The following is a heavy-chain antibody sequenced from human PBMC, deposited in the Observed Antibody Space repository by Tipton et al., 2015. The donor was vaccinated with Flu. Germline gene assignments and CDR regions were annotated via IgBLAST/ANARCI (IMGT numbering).Heavy chain of an antibody. CDR1: DGSISSYY. D-gene: IGHD2-8*02. CDR3: ARDDSLVPGALVY. Sequence: GLVKPSETLSLTCTVSDGSISSYYWSWIRQPPGKGLEWIGHLYYTGTTNYSPSLKTRVTISRDTSKIRFSLKLTSVTAADAAVYYCARDDSLVPGALVYWGQGTPVTVSS. J-gene: IGHJ4*02. V-gene: IGHV4-59*01. CDR2: LYYTGTT.